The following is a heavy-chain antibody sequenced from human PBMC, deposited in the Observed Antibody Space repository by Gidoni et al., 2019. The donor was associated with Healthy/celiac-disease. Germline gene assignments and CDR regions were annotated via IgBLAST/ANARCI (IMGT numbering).Heavy chain of an antibody. D-gene: IGHD3-22*01. J-gene: IGHJ4*02. V-gene: IGHV3-23*01. CDR2: ISGSGGST. CDR3: AKGGKDYYYDSSGYYPFDY. Sequence: EVQLLESGGGLVQPGGSLRLSCAASGFTFSSYAMSWVRQAPGKGLEWVSAISGSGGSTYYADSVKGRFTISRDNSKNTLYLQMNSLRAEDTAVYYCAKGGKDYYYDSSGYYPFDYWGQGTLVTVSS. CDR1: GFTFSSYA.